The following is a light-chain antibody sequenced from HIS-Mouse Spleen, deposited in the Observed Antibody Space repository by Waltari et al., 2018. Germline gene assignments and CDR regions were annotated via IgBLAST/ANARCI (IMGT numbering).Light chain of an antibody. V-gene: IGLV3-21*03. J-gene: IGLJ2*01. Sequence: SYVLTQPPSVSVAPGKTARITCGGNNIGSKSGHWYQQKPGQAPVLVVNDDSDRPSGIPERVSGSNSGNTAALTSSRVEAGDEADYYCQVWDSSSDHVVFGGGTKLTVL. CDR2: DDS. CDR1: NIGSKS. CDR3: QVWDSSSDHVV.